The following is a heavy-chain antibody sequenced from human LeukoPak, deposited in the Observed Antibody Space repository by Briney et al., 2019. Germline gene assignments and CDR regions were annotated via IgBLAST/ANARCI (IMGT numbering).Heavy chain of an antibody. V-gene: IGHV1-8*01. Sequence: ASVTVSCKASGYTFTSYDINWVRQATGQGLEWMGWLNPTSGNTGCAQKFQGRVTMTRNTSISTAYMELSSLRSEDTAVYYCARGSPGGYCSGGSCPFFDSWGQGTLVTVSS. J-gene: IGHJ4*02. CDR1: GYTFTSYD. CDR2: LNPTSGNT. CDR3: ARGSPGGYCSGGSCPFFDS. D-gene: IGHD2-15*01.